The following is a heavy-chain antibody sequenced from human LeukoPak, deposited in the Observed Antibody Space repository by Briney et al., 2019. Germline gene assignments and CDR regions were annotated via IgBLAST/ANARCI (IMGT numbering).Heavy chain of an antibody. CDR3: VTYEGVA. J-gene: IGHJ5*02. CDR2: IESKTNGGTT. CDR1: GFTFTNAL. D-gene: IGHD5-12*01. Sequence: GRSLRLSCAASGFTFTNALMSWVRQAPGKGLEWVGRIESKTNGGTTDYAAPVKGRFTISRDDSKYMLYLQMNSLKTDDTAVYYCVTYEGVAWGQGTLVTVSS. V-gene: IGHV3-15*04.